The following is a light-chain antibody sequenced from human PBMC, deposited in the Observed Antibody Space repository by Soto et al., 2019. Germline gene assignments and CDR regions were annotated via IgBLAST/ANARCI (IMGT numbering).Light chain of an antibody. CDR1: QSVSSN. CDR2: GAS. Sequence: EIVMTQSPVTLSVSPGARAPLSCRASQSVSSNLAWYQQNPGQAPSLLIYGASTRATDIPPRFSGSGSGTEFTLTITSLQPEDFAVYYCQQYKNWPPLTFGGGTKVDIK. CDR3: QQYKNWPPLT. J-gene: IGKJ4*01. V-gene: IGKV3-15*01.